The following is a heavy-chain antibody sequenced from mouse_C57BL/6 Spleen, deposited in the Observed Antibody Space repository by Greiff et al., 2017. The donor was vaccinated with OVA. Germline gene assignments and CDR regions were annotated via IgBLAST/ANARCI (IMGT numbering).Heavy chain of an antibody. CDR1: GFSLPSYA. CDR2: IWTGGGT. CDR3: ASPFYDSYAMDY. J-gene: IGHJ4*01. V-gene: IGHV2-9-1*01. Sequence: VQLPASGPGLVAPSQRLSITCTVSGFSLPSYAISWVRQPPGKGLEWLGVIWTGGGTNDNSALKSRLSISKDNSKSQVFLKMISLQTDDTARYYCASPFYDSYAMDYWSQGSSVTVSS. D-gene: IGHD1-1*01.